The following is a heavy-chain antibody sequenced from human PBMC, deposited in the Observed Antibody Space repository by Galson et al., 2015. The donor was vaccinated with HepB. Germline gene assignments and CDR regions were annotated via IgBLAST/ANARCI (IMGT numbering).Heavy chain of an antibody. CDR2: IWYDGSNK. D-gene: IGHD3-10*01. V-gene: IGHV3-33*01. J-gene: IGHJ4*02. Sequence: SLRLSCAASGFTFSSYGMHWVRQAPGKGLEWVSLIWYDGSNKYYADSVKGRFTISRDDSKNTLYLQMNSLRAEDTAVYYCARRNARRDYASGIGYWCQGTLVTVSS. CDR1: GFTFSSYG. CDR3: ARRNARRDYASGIGY.